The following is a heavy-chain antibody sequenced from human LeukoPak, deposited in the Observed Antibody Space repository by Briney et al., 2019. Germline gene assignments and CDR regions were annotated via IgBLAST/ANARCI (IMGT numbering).Heavy chain of an antibody. CDR3: AKGHRPCTAGFCYSYYYYYYMDV. CDR1: GFTFSSYW. J-gene: IGHJ6*03. V-gene: IGHV3-30*18. D-gene: IGHD2-15*01. CDR2: ISYDGANK. Sequence: PGGSLRLSCAASGFTFSSYWMSWVRQAPGKGLDWVAVISYDGANKFYSDSVRGRFTISRDSSKNTLYLQMNSLRPEDTAVYYCAKGHRPCTAGFCYSYYYYYYMDVWGSGTTVTVSS.